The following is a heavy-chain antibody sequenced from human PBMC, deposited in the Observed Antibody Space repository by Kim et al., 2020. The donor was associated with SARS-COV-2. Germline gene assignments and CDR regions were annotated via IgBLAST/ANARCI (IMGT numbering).Heavy chain of an antibody. D-gene: IGHD3-10*01. Sequence: NPSLESRVTISVDTSKNQFSLKLSSVTAADTAVYYCARLNYYGSGSPDYWGQGTLVTVSS. V-gene: IGHV4-59*08. CDR3: ARLNYYGSGSPDY. J-gene: IGHJ4*02.